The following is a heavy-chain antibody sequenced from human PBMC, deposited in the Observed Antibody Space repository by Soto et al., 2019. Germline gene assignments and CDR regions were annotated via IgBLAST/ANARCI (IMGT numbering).Heavy chain of an antibody. Sequence: PGGSLRLSCAVSGFTVSSNYMSWVRQAPGKGLEWVSVIYSGGSTYYADSVKGRFTISRDDSKNTLYLQMNSLRVEDTAVYYCARDRFGGYYDSGMDVWGQGTTVTVSS. CDR1: GFTVSSNY. D-gene: IGHD3-9*01. CDR3: ARDRFGGYYDSGMDV. CDR2: IYSGGST. J-gene: IGHJ6*02. V-gene: IGHV3-66*01.